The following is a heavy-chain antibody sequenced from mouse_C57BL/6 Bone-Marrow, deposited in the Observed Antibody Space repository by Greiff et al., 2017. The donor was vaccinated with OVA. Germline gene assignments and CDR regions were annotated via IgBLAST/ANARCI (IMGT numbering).Heavy chain of an antibody. CDR2: IDPENGDT. CDR3: TTGMVGDY. Sequence: EVQLQESGAELVRPGASVKLSCTASGFNIKDDYMHWVKQRPEQGLEWIGWIDPENGDTEYASKFQGKATITADTSSNTAYLQLSSLTSEDTAVYYCTTGMVGDYWGQGTTLTVSS. CDR1: GFNIKDDY. D-gene: IGHD1-1*02. J-gene: IGHJ2*01. V-gene: IGHV14-4*01.